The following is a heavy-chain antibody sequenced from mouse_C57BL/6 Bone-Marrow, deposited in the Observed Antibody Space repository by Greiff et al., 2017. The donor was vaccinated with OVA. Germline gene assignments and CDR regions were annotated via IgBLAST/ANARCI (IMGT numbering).Heavy chain of an antibody. J-gene: IGHJ2*01. Sequence: QVQLQQSGTELVKPGASVKLSCKASGYTFTSYWMHWVKQRPGQGLEWIGNINPSNGGTNYNEKFKSKATLTVDKSSSTAYMQLSSLTSEDSAVYYCARYSNYEDYFDYWGQGTTLTVSS. CDR3: ARYSNYEDYFDY. CDR2: INPSNGGT. D-gene: IGHD2-5*01. V-gene: IGHV1-53*01. CDR1: GYTFTSYW.